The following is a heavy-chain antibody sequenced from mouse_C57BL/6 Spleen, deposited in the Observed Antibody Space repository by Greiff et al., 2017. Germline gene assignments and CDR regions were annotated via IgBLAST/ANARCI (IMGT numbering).Heavy chain of an antibody. Sequence: QVQLQQPGPELVRPGTSVKLSCKASGYTFTSYWMHWVKQRPGQGLEWIGVIDPSDSYTNYNQKFKGKATLTVDTSSSTAYMQLSSLTSEDSAVYYCARHYDYYDYAMDYWGQGTSVTVSS. V-gene: IGHV1-59*01. CDR3: ARHYDYYDYAMDY. J-gene: IGHJ4*01. D-gene: IGHD2-4*01. CDR1: GYTFTSYW. CDR2: IDPSDSYT.